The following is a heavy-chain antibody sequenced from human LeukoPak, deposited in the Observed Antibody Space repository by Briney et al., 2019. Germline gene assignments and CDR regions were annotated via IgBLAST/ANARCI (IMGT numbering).Heavy chain of an antibody. CDR1: GGSFSGYY. J-gene: IGHJ6*03. D-gene: IGHD6-6*01. Sequence: SETLSLTCAVYGGSFSGYYCSWIRQPPGKGLEWIGEINHSGSTNYNPSLKSRVTISVDTSKNQFSLKLSSVTAADTAVYYCAREQSSSSAGNDYYYMDVWGKGTTVTVSS. V-gene: IGHV4-34*01. CDR3: AREQSSSSAGNDYYYMDV. CDR2: INHSGST.